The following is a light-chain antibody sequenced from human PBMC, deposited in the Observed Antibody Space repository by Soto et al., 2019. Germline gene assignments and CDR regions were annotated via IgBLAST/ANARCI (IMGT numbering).Light chain of an antibody. CDR3: CSFAGSSTFWV. J-gene: IGLJ3*02. CDR2: EVN. V-gene: IGLV2-23*02. CDR1: TRDVGGYDV. Sequence: QSALTQPASVSGSPGESITISCSGTTRDVGGYDVVSWYQQHPGKAPKLMIFEVNQRPSGVSDRFSGSKSGNTASLTISGLQAGDEADYYCCSFAGSSTFWVFGGGTKLTVL.